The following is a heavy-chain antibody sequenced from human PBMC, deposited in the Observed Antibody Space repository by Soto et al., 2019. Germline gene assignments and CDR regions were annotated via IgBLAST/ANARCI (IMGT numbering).Heavy chain of an antibody. CDR2: ISYDGSNK. J-gene: IGHJ6*02. V-gene: IGHV3-30*18. CDR3: AKGRAVAFYYGMDV. D-gene: IGHD6-19*01. Sequence: VGSLRLSCAASGFTFSSYGMHWVRQAPGKGLEWVAVISYDGSNKYYADSVKGRFTISRDNSKDTLYLQMNSLRAEDTAVYYCAKGRAVAFYYGMDVWGQGTTVTVSS. CDR1: GFTFSSYG.